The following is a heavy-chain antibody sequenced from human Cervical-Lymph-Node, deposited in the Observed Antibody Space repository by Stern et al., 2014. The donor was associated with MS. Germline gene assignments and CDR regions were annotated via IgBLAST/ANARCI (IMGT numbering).Heavy chain of an antibody. J-gene: IGHJ4*02. CDR1: GFTFDDYA. D-gene: IGHD1-20*01. CDR3: IRGDYNFAY. Sequence: AQLVESGGGLVKPGRSLRLSCFASGFTFDDYAMSWIRQAPGKGLEWVGFIIRKANDATTEYAASVKGRFTISRDNSRNIAHLQMDSLKTEDTAVYYCIRGDYNFAYWGQGSLVIVSS. CDR2: IIRKANDATT. V-gene: IGHV3-49*05.